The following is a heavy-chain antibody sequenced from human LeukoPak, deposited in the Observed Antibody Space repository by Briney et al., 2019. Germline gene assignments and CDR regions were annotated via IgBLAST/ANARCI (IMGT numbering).Heavy chain of an antibody. CDR1: GFTFSSYG. D-gene: IGHD6-25*01. J-gene: IGHJ4*02. V-gene: IGHV3-33*01. CDR3: ARGGSGWDFDF. Sequence: PGGSLRLSCAASGFTFSSYGMHWVRQAPGKGLEWVAVIWYDGSNKYYAASVKGRFTISRDDSKNTLHLQMNSPRAEDAAIYYCARGGSGWDFDFWGQGTLVTVSS. CDR2: IWYDGSNK.